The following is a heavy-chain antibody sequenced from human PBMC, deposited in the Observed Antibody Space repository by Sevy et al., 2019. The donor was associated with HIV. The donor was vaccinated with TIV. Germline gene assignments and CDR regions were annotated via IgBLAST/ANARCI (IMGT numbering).Heavy chain of an antibody. V-gene: IGHV3-30*18. CDR2: ISYDGSNK. Sequence: GGSLRLSCAASGFTFSSYGMHWVRQAPGKGLEWVAVISYDGSNKYYADSVKGRFTISRDNSKNTLYLQMNSLRAEDTAVYYCAKQGVGTKYYDFWAGGMDVWGQGTTVTVSS. D-gene: IGHD3-3*01. CDR3: AKQGVGTKYYDFWAGGMDV. J-gene: IGHJ6*02. CDR1: GFTFSSYG.